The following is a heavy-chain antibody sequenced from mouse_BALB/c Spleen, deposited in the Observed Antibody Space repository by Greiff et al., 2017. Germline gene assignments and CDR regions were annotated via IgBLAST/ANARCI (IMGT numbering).Heavy chain of an antibody. V-gene: IGHV3-2*02. CDR3: ARSAYYAMDY. J-gene: IGHJ4*01. CDR1: GYSITSDYA. Sequence: DVQLQESGPGLVKPSQSLSLTCTVTGYSITSDYAWNWIRQFPGNKLEWMGYISYSGSTSYNPSLKSRISITRDTSKNQFFLQLNSVTTEDTATYYCARSAYYAMDYWGQGTSVTVSS. CDR2: ISYSGST.